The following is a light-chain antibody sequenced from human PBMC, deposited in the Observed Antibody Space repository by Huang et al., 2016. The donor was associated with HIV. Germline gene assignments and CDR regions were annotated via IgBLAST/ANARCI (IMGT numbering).Light chain of an antibody. CDR1: HTISNR. CDR3: QQSFNTPRT. CDR2: AAS. Sequence: DIQMTQSPPSLSAYLGDRVTITCRASHTISNRLNWYQQKLGKAPKLLISAASSSQSGVPARFRGSGSGTDFTLTISSLQPEDVAVYYCQQSFNTPRTFGQGTRVEIK. V-gene: IGKV1-39*01. J-gene: IGKJ1*01.